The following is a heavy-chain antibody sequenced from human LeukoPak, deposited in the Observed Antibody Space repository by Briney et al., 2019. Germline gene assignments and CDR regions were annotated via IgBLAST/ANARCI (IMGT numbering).Heavy chain of an antibody. J-gene: IGHJ4*02. CDR1: GFTFSSYA. CDR2: ISYDGSNE. Sequence: GRSLRLSCAASGFTFSSYAMHWVRQAPGKGLEWVAVISYDGSNEYYADSVKGRFTISRDNSKNTLYLQMNSLRAEDTAVYYCAREGLVVYWGQGTLVTVPS. D-gene: IGHD6-19*01. CDR3: AREGLVVY. V-gene: IGHV3-30-3*01.